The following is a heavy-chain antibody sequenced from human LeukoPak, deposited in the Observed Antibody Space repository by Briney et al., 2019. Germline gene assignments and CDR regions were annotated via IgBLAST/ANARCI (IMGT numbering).Heavy chain of an antibody. CDR2: ISYDGSNK. J-gene: IGHJ4*02. CDR3: ARDLSLMYFGD. D-gene: IGHD3-10*01. CDR1: GFTFSSYA. V-gene: IGHV3-30*04. Sequence: GGSLRLSCAASGFTFSSYAMHWVRQAPGKGLEWVAVISYDGSNKYYADSVKGRFTISRDNSKNTLYLQMNSLRAEDTAVYYCARDLSLMYFGDWGQGTLVTVSS.